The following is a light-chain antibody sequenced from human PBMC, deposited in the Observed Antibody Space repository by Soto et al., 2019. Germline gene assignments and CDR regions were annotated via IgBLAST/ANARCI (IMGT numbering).Light chain of an antibody. CDR1: QTISNY. J-gene: IGKJ2*01. CDR3: QQSYSILTFT. CDR2: AAS. V-gene: IGKV1-39*01. Sequence: DIQMTQSPSSLSASVGDRVTITCRAGQTISNYLNWYQHKPGKAPKLLIYAASNLDRGVPARFSGSGSGTDFTLTISGLQPEDFATFCCQQSYSILTFTLGQGTRVDIK.